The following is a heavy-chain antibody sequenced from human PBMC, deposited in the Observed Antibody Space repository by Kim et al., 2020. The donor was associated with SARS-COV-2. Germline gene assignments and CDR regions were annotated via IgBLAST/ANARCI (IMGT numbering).Heavy chain of an antibody. J-gene: IGHJ4*02. V-gene: IGHV1-18*01. CDR3: ARFGTSTTDY. D-gene: IGHD4-17*01. CDR2: NT. Sequence: NTNYAQKHRGRVTMTTDQSTSTAYMGLRSLRSDDTAVYYCARFGTSTTDYWGQGTLVTVSS.